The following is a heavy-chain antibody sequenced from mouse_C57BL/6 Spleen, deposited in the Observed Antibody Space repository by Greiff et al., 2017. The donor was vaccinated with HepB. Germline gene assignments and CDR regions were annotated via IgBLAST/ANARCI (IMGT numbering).Heavy chain of an antibody. Sequence: EVMLVESGGGLVQPKGSLKLSCAASGFSFNTYAMNWVRQAPGKGLEWVARIRSKSNNYATYYADSVKDRFTISRDDSESMLYLQMNNLKTEDTAMYYCVRHGGHGSSYDYAMDYWGQGTSVTVSS. J-gene: IGHJ4*01. CDR1: GFSFNTYA. D-gene: IGHD1-1*01. CDR3: VRHGGHGSSYDYAMDY. CDR2: IRSKSNNYAT. V-gene: IGHV10-1*01.